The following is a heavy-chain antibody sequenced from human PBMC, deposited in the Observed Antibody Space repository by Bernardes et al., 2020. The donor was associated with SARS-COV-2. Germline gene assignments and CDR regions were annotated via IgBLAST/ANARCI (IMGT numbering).Heavy chain of an antibody. CDR1: GFPVSNNY. J-gene: IGHJ5*02. Sequence: GGSLRLSCTGSGFPVSNNYMAWVRQAPGKGLEWVSVIYSGGRTHYADSVKGRFTISRDNSKNTVYLQMNSLRPEDTAVYYCARDIRYYESGAYYHWGQGTLVTVSS. D-gene: IGHD3-22*01. CDR2: IYSGGRT. CDR3: ARDIRYYESGAYYH. V-gene: IGHV3-66*02.